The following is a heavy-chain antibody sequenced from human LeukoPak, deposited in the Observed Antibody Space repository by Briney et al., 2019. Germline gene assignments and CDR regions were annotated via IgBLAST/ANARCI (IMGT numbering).Heavy chain of an antibody. V-gene: IGHV3-48*03. CDR2: ISSSGSTI. Sequence: GGSLRLSCAVSGYTFSSYEMHWVRQAPGKGLEWVSYISSSGSTIYYADSVKGRFTISRDNAKNSLYLQMNSLRAEDTAVYYCASDYGGSSPFDYWGQGTLVTVSS. D-gene: IGHD4-23*01. J-gene: IGHJ4*02. CDR1: GYTFSSYE. CDR3: ASDYGGSSPFDY.